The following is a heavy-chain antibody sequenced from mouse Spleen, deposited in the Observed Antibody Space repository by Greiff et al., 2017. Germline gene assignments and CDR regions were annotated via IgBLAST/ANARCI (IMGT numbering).Heavy chain of an antibody. CDR3: ARTNPYFDY. CDR2: IDPSDSYT. V-gene: IGHV1-50*01. Sequence: VQLQQPGAELVKPGASVKLSCKASGYTFTSYWMQWVKQRPGQGLEWIGEIDPSDSYTNYNQKFKGKATLTVDTSSSTAYMQLSSLTSEDSAVYYCARTNPYFDYWGQGTTLTVSS. J-gene: IGHJ2*01. D-gene: IGHD1-3*01. CDR1: GYTFTSYW.